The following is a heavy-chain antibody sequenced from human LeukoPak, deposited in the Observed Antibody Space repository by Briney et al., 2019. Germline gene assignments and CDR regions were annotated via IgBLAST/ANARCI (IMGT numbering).Heavy chain of an antibody. D-gene: IGHD6-6*01. CDR3: ARHRGSSSLFDY. CDR1: GGSISSNDYY. Sequence: PSETLSLTCTVSGGSISSNDYYWDWIRQPPGMGLEYIGSIYYSGSSYYNPSLKSRVTISVDTSKNQFSLKLSSVTAADTAVYYCARHRGSSSLFDYWGQGTLVTVSS. CDR2: IYYSGSS. V-gene: IGHV4-39*01. J-gene: IGHJ4*02.